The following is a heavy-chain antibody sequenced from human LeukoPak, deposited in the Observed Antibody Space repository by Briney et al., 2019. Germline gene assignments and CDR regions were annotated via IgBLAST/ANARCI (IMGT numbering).Heavy chain of an antibody. CDR1: LYTFTSYG. J-gene: IGHJ4*02. D-gene: IGHD3-22*01. Sequence: GASVKVSCKASLYTFTSYGISWVRQAPGQGLERMGWISAYNGNTHYAQKLQGGVTMTTDTSTSTVYMELRSLRSDDTAVYYCARGSPPRRNFDSRGYYSYYFDYWGQGTLVTVSS. CDR2: ISAYNGNT. V-gene: IGHV1-18*01. CDR3: ARGSPPRRNFDSRGYYSYYFDY.